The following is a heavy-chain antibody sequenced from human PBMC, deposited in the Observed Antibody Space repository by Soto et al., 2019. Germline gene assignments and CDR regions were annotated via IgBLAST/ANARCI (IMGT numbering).Heavy chain of an antibody. J-gene: IGHJ5*02. D-gene: IGHD4-17*01. CDR2: ISSLNGNT. V-gene: IGHV1-18*04. CDR1: DSNFTVYT. CDR3: ARGTVTSGRWFGP. Sequence: QVHLVQSETEVKEPGASVTVSCKTSDSNFTVYTINWVRQAPGQGLEWLGWISSLNGNTNYARKYQGRLPMATNTSATTAYMELRSLRSDDTAVYFCARGTVTSGRWFGPWGQGTLVTVSS.